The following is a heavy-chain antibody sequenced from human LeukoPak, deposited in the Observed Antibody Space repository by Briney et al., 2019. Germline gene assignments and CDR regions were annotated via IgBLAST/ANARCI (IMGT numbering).Heavy chain of an antibody. CDR2: IYYSGST. J-gene: IGHJ4*02. CDR1: GGSISSSSYY. CDR3: ARDAWDGSSWYAFRPALTGHYFDY. D-gene: IGHD6-13*01. Sequence: SETLSLTCTVSGGSISSSSYYWGWIRQPPGKGLEWIGSIYYSGSTYYNPSLKSRVTISVDTSKNQFSMKLSSVTAADTAVYYCARDAWDGSSWYAFRPALTGHYFDYWGQGTLVTVSS. V-gene: IGHV4-39*01.